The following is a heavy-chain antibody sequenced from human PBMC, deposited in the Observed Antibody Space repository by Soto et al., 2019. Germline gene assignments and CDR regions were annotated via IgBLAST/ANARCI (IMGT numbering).Heavy chain of an antibody. CDR1: GGSISSYY. D-gene: IGHD3-10*01. CDR2: IYTSGST. CDR3: ARDLKFGQADY. J-gene: IGHJ4*02. V-gene: IGHV4-4*07. Sequence: SETLSFTCTVSGGSISSYYWSWIRQPSGKGLEWIGRIYTSGSTNYNPSLKSLVTMSVDTSKNQFSLKLSSVTAADTAVYYCARDLKFGQADYWGQGTQVTVSS.